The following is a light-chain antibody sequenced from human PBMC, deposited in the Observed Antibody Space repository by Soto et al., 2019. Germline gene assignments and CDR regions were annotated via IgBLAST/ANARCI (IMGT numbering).Light chain of an antibody. CDR2: GAS. Sequence: EIVLTQSPGTLSLSPGERATLSCRASQRVSSSYLAWYQQKPGQAPRLLIYGASRRATGIPDRFSGSGSGTDFTLTISRLEPEDFAVYYRQQYGRSPRTFGQGTKVAIK. V-gene: IGKV3-20*01. J-gene: IGKJ1*01. CDR3: QQYGRSPRT. CDR1: QRVSSSY.